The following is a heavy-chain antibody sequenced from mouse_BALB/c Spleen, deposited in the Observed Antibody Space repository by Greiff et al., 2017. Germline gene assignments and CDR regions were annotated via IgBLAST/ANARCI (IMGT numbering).Heavy chain of an antibody. J-gene: IGHJ4*01. CDR1: GFTFTDYS. D-gene: IGHD2-14*01. CDR2: IRNKANGYTT. Sequence: EVKVVESGGGLVQPGGSLRLSCATSGFTFTDYSMSWVRQPPGKALEWLGFIRNKANGYTTEYSASVKGRFTISRDNYQSILYLQMNTLRAEDSATYYCARDNRGAMDYWGQGTSVTVSS. CDR3: ARDNRGAMDY. V-gene: IGHV7-3*02.